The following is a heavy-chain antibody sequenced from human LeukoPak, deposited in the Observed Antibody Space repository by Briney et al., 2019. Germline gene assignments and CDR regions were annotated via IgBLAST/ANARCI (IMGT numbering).Heavy chain of an antibody. Sequence: PGGSLRLSCAASGFTVSSNYMSWVRQAPGKGLEWVSYISSSGSTKYYADSVKGRFTISRDNSKNTLYLQMNSLRAEDTAVYYCAKDIYYYDSSRYFQHWGQGTLVTVSS. CDR3: AKDIYYYDSSRYFQH. J-gene: IGHJ1*01. V-gene: IGHV3-48*01. CDR1: GFTVSSNY. D-gene: IGHD3-22*01. CDR2: ISSSGSTK.